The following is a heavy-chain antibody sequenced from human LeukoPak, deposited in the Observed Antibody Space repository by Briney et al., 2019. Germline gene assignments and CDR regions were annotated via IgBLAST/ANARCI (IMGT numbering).Heavy chain of an antibody. V-gene: IGHV6-1*01. CDR3: ARGSSSNSWYFDY. CDR1: GDSVSSNSAT. J-gene: IGHJ4*02. Sequence: SQTLSLTCAISGDSVSSNSATWTWIRQSPSRGLEWLGRTYYRSKWYNDYAVSMKSRITINPDTSKNQFSLQLSSVTPEDTAVYYCARGSSSNSWYFDYWGQGTLVTVSS. D-gene: IGHD6-13*01. CDR2: TYYRSKWYN.